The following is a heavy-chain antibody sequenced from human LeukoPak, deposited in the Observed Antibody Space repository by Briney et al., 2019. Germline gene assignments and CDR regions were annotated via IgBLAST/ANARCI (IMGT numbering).Heavy chain of an antibody. CDR3: TTEAYYDFWSGYSAFDI. CDR2: IKSKTDGGTT. V-gene: IGHV3-15*01. CDR1: GFTFSNAW. Sequence: GGSLRLSCAASGFTFSNAWMSWVRQAPGKGLEWVGRIKSKTDGGTTDYAAPVKGRFTISRDDSKNTLYLQMNSLKTEDTAVYYCTTEAYYDFWSGYSAFDIWGQGTMVTVSS. J-gene: IGHJ3*02. D-gene: IGHD3-3*01.